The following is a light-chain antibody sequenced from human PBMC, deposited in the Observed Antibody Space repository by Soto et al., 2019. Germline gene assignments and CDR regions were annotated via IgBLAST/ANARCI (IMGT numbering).Light chain of an antibody. CDR3: SSSTAATTLDVV. CDR2: EVT. Sequence: QSVLTQPASVSGSPGQSITISCTGASSDGNYVSWYQQHPGKAPKLIISEVTSRPSGISYRFSGSKSDYTASLTISGLQAEDEADYYCSSSTAATTLDVVFGGGTQLTV. CDR1: SSDGNY. J-gene: IGLJ2*01. V-gene: IGLV2-14*01.